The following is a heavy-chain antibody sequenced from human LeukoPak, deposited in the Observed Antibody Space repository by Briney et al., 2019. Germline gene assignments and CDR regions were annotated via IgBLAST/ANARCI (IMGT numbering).Heavy chain of an antibody. J-gene: IGHJ4*02. Sequence: PGGSLRLSSAASGFTFSSYSMNWVRQAPGKGLEWVSSISSSSSYIYYADSVKGRFTISRDNAKNSLYLQMNSLRAEDTAVYYCARVFSGGHDYWGQGTLVTVSS. CDR2: ISSSSSYI. CDR3: ARVFSGGHDY. D-gene: IGHD2-15*01. CDR1: GFTFSSYS. V-gene: IGHV3-21*01.